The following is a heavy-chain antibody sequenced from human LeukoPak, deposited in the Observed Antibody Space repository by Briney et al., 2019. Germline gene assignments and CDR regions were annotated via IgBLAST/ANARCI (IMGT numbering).Heavy chain of an antibody. CDR2: IRYDGSNK. J-gene: IGHJ4*02. CDR1: GFTFSSYG. CDR3: AILMTTVTHFDY. Sequence: PGGSLRLSCAASGFTFSSYGMHWVRQAPGKGLEWVALIRYDGSNKYYADSVKGRFTISRDNSKNTLYLQMNSLRAEDTAVYYCAILMTTVTHFDYWGQGTLVTVSS. V-gene: IGHV3-30*02. D-gene: IGHD4-17*01.